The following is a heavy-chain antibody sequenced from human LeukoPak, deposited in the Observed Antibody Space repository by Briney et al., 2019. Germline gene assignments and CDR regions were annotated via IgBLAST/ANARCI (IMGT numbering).Heavy chain of an antibody. J-gene: IGHJ4*02. Sequence: GGSLRLSCAASGFTFDDYAMHWVRQAPGKGLEWVSLISGDGGSTYYADSVKGRFTISRDNSKNSLYLQMNSLRAEDTAVYYCARDKDYGSNSIPGYWGQGTLVTVSS. V-gene: IGHV3-43*02. CDR1: GFTFDDYA. CDR2: ISGDGGST. CDR3: ARDKDYGSNSIPGY. D-gene: IGHD4-23*01.